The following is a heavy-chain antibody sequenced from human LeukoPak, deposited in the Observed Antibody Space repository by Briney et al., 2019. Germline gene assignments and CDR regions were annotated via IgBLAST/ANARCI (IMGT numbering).Heavy chain of an antibody. D-gene: IGHD6-19*01. V-gene: IGHV4-39*07. Sequence: PSETLSLTCTVSGGSISSSSYYWGWLRQPPGKGLEWIGSIYYSGSTYYNPSLKSRVTISVDTSKNQFSLRLSSVTAADTAVYYCARDLGAVAGTAPWFDPWGQGTLVTVSS. CDR1: GGSISSSSYY. J-gene: IGHJ5*02. CDR3: ARDLGAVAGTAPWFDP. CDR2: IYYSGST.